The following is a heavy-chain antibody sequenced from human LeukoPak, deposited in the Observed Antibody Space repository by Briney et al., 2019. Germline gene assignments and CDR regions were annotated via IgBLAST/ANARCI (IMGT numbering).Heavy chain of an antibody. CDR1: GLTFSRYE. V-gene: IGHV3-48*03. CDR3: ARWKGGASYEDYYYYAMDV. CDR2: ISGSGSEI. J-gene: IGHJ6*02. Sequence: GGSLRLSCAASGLTFSRYEMNWVRQAPGKGPEWVSYISGSGSEIYYADSVKGRFTISRDNAKNSLNLQMNSLRAEDTAVYYCARWKGGASYEDYYYYAMDVWGQGTTVTVSS. D-gene: IGHD1-26*01.